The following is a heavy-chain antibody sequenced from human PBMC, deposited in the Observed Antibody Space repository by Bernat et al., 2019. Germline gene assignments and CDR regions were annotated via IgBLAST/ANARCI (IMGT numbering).Heavy chain of an antibody. CDR3: AKWTEYSSGWDV. CDR2: ISGSGGST. Sequence: EVQLLESGGGLVQPGGSLRLSCAASGFTFSSYAMSWFRQAPGQGLEWVSAISGSGGSTYYADSVEGRFTISRDNSKNTLYLQMNSLRAEDTAVYYCAKWTEYSSGWDVWGQGTTVTVSS. V-gene: IGHV3-23*01. D-gene: IGHD6-19*01. J-gene: IGHJ6*02. CDR1: GFTFSSYA.